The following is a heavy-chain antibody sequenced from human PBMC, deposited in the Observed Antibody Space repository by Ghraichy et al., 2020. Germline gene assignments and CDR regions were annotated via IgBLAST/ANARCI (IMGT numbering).Heavy chain of an antibody. D-gene: IGHD3-10*01. J-gene: IGHJ5*02. Sequence: SETLSLTCTVSGVSISITNYYWGWIRQPPGKGLEWIGNIYYSGSTYYNPSLRSRVTISVDRSMNQFTLQLNSVIDADTAVYYCARRTYDGPAGVWFETWGQGKLVTVAS. V-gene: IGHV4-39*01. CDR2: IYYSGST. CDR1: GVSISITNYY. CDR3: ARRTYDGPAGVWFET.